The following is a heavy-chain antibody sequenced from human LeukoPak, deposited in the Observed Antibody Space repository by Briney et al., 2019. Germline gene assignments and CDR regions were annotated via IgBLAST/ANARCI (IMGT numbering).Heavy chain of an antibody. Sequence: SETLSLTCAVYGGSFSGYYWSWIRQPPGKGLEWIGEINHSGSTNYNPSLKSRVTISVDTSKNQFSLKLSSVTAADTAVYYCARGYCSSTSCYLYGMSVWGQGTTVTVSS. CDR3: ARGYCSSTSCYLYGMSV. D-gene: IGHD2-2*01. V-gene: IGHV4-34*01. CDR2: INHSGST. CDR1: GGSFSGYY. J-gene: IGHJ6*02.